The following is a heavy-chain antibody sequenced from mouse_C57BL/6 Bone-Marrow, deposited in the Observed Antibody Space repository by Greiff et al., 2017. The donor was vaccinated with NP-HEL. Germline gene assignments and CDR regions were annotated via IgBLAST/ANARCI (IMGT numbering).Heavy chain of an antibody. CDR2: ISNGGGST. CDR3: ARHGYSAWFAY. Sequence: DVMLVESGGGLVQPGGSLKLSCAASGFTFSDYYLYWVRQTPEKRLEWVAYISNGGGSTYYPDTVKGRFTISRDTAKNTLYLQMSRLKSEDTAMYYCARHGYSAWFAYWGQGTLVTVSA. CDR1: GFTFSDYY. J-gene: IGHJ3*01. D-gene: IGHD2-3*01. V-gene: IGHV5-12*01.